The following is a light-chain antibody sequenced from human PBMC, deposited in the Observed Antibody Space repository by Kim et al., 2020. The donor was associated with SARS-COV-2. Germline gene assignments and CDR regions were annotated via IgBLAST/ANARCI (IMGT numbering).Light chain of an antibody. Sequence: KAVAISCTRSGDSIAGNYVQWYQQRPGSAPTTVIYEDNQRPSGVPDRFSGSIDSSSNSASLTISGLKTEDEADYYCQSYDSSNHWVFGGGTQLTVL. V-gene: IGLV6-57*03. CDR2: EDN. CDR3: QSYDSSNHWV. J-gene: IGLJ3*02. CDR1: GDSIAGNY.